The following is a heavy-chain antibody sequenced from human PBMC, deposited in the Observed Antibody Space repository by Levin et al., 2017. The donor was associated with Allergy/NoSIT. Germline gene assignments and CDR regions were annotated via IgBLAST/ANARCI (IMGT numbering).Heavy chain of an antibody. D-gene: IGHD6-13*01. CDR3: ARVRYSSSWYTRQAGFDP. J-gene: IGHJ5*02. V-gene: IGHV1-69*13. CDR2: IIPIFGTA. Sequence: ASVKVSCKASGGTFSSYAISWVRQAPGQGLEWMGGIIPIFGTANYAQKFQGRVTITSDESTSTAYMERSSLRSEDTAVYYCARVRYSSSWYTRQAGFDPWGQGTLVTVSS. CDR1: GGTFSSYA.